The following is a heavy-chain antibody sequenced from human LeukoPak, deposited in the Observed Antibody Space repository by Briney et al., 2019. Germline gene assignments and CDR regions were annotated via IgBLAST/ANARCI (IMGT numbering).Heavy chain of an antibody. CDR1: GFTFSIYG. Sequence: GGSLRLSCAASGFTFSIYGMHWVRQAPGKGLEWVAVIWYDGSNKYYADSVKGRFTISRDNSKNTLYLQMNSLRAEDTAVYYCARGSYSYGHDAFDIWGQGTMVTVSS. J-gene: IGHJ3*02. D-gene: IGHD5-18*01. CDR3: ARGSYSYGHDAFDI. V-gene: IGHV3-33*01. CDR2: IWYDGSNK.